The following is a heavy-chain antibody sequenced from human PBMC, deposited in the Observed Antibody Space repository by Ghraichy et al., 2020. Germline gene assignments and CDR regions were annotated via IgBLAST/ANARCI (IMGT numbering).Heavy chain of an antibody. Sequence: SETLSLTCAISGDSVSSNSAAWNWIRQSPSRGLEWLGRTYYRSKWYNDYAVSVKSRITINPDTSKNQFSLQLNSVTPEDTAVYYCARHGAIAAAGRGWFDPWGQGTLVTVSS. J-gene: IGHJ5*02. D-gene: IGHD6-13*01. CDR2: TYYRSKWYN. CDR3: ARHGAIAAAGRGWFDP. V-gene: IGHV6-1*01. CDR1: GDSVSSNSAA.